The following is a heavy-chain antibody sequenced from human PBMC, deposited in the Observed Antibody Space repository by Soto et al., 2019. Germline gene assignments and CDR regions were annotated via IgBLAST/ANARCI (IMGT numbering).Heavy chain of an antibody. Sequence: QVQLQESGPGLVKPSQTLSLTCTVSGGSISSGDYYWSWIRQPPGKGLEWFGYIYYSGSTYYNPSLKSRVTISVHTSKNQFSLKLSSVTAADTAVYYCARRGSGYYGDDAFDIWGQGTMVTVSS. CDR2: IYYSGST. V-gene: IGHV4-30-4*01. J-gene: IGHJ3*02. D-gene: IGHD3-22*01. CDR1: GGSISSGDYY. CDR3: ARRGSGYYGDDAFDI.